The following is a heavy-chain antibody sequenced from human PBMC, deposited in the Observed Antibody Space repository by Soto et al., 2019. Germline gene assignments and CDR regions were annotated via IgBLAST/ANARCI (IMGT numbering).Heavy chain of an antibody. V-gene: IGHV3-48*03. Sequence: PGGSLRLSFAASGFTFSSYEMNWVRQAPGKGLEWVSYISSSGSTIYYADSVKGRFTISRDNAKNSLYLQMNSLRAEDTAVYYCARDKQVGATPDWFDPWGQGTLVTVSS. D-gene: IGHD1-26*01. CDR1: GFTFSSYE. CDR3: ARDKQVGATPDWFDP. CDR2: ISSSGSTI. J-gene: IGHJ5*02.